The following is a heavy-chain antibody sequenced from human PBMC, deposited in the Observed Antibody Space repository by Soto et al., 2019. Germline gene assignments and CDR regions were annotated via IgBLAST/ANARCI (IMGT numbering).Heavy chain of an antibody. CDR2: IYTSGST. J-gene: IGHJ6*02. D-gene: IGHD3-22*01. CDR3: ARSSYYYDSSGRGGMDV. V-gene: IGHV4-4*07. Sequence: QVQLQESGPGLVKPSETLSLTCTVSGGSISSYYWSWIRQPAGKGLEWIGRIYTSGSTNYNPSLTRRVTMSVDTSKNQFSLKLSSVTAADTAVYYCARSSYYYDSSGRGGMDVWGQGTTVTVSS. CDR1: GGSISSYY.